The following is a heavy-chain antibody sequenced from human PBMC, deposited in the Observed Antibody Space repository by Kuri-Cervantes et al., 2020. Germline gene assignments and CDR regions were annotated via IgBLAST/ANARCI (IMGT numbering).Heavy chain of an antibody. CDR1: GFTFSDYW. D-gene: IGHD6-19*01. Sequence: GSLRLSCVTSGFTFSDYWMTWVRQAPGKGLEWVAVISYDGSNKYYADSVKGRITISRDNPKNTLYLQMNSLRAEDTAVYYCAKEGSWSGWPMEYFQHWGQGTLVTVSS. V-gene: IGHV3-30*18. J-gene: IGHJ1*01. CDR3: AKEGSWSGWPMEYFQH. CDR2: ISYDGSNK.